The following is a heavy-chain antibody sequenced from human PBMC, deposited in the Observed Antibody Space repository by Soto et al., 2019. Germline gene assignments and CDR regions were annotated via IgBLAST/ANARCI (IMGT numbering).Heavy chain of an antibody. J-gene: IGHJ4*02. CDR2: IIPIFGTA. CDR3: ARYSGNFSLDY. D-gene: IGHD1-26*01. CDR1: GGTFSSYA. V-gene: IGHV1-69*05. Sequence: GASVKVSCKASGGTFSSYAICWVRQAPGQGLEWMGGIIPIFGTANYAQRFQGRVTMTRDTSASTAYMELSSLRSEDTALYYCARYSGNFSLDYWGPGTPVTVSS.